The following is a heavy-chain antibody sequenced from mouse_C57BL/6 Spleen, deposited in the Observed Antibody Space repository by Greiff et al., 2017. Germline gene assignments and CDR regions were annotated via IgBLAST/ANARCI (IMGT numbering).Heavy chain of an antibody. J-gene: IGHJ3*01. CDR2: IHPSDSDT. D-gene: IGHD2-4*01. V-gene: IGHV1-74*01. CDR3: AIPLHYEYDWWFAY. CDR1: GYNFTSYW. Sequence: VQLQQPGAELVKPGASVKVSCKASGYNFTSYWMHWVKQRPGPGLEWIGRIHPSDSDTNYNQKFKGKATLTVDKSSSTAYMQLSSLTSEDSAVYYCAIPLHYEYDWWFAYWGQGTLVTVSA.